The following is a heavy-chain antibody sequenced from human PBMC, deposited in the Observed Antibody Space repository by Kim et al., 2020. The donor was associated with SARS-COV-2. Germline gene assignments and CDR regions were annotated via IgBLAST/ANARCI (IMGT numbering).Heavy chain of an antibody. CDR3: ASDYYDSSGYDV. J-gene: IGHJ6*02. V-gene: IGHV3-33*01. CDR2: K. Sequence: KYYADTVQGRFTISRDNSKNTLYLQMNSLRAEDTAVYYCASDYYDSSGYDVWGQGTTVTVSS. D-gene: IGHD3-22*01.